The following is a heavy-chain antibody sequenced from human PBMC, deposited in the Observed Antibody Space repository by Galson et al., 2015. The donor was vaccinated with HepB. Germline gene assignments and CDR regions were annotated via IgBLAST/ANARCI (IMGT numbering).Heavy chain of an antibody. V-gene: IGHV1-2*04. CDR1: GYTFTGYY. D-gene: IGHD5-24*01. CDR2: INPNSGGT. J-gene: IGHJ4*02. Sequence: SVKVSCKASGYTFTGYYMHWVRQAPGQGLEWMGWINPNSGGTNYAQKFQGWVTMTRDTSISTAYMELSRLRSDDTAVYYCAVGEMATNDYYYFDYWGQGTLVTVSS. CDR3: AVGEMATNDYYYFDY.